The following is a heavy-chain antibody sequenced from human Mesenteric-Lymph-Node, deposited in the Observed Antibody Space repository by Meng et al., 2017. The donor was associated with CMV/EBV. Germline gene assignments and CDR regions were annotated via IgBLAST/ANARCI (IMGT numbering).Heavy chain of an antibody. D-gene: IGHD2-2*01. CDR2: ITRDSSTI. V-gene: IGHV3-11*04. J-gene: IGHJ4*02. Sequence: GESLKISCAASGFTFSDYYMCWIRQAPGKGLEWVSYITRDSSTIYYADSVKGRFTISRDNAKNSLFLQMSSLRVDDTAVYYCTGLCSTSGSEDYWGQGTLVTVSS. CDR3: TGLCSTSGSEDY. CDR1: GFTFSDYY.